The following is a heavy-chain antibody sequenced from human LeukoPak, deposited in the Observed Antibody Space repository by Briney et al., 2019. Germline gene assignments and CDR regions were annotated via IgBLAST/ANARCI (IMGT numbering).Heavy chain of an antibody. CDR2: IINESSST. CDR3: VRHGVEWELRCFEP. CDR1: GLTLSRYS. Sequence: PGGSLTLSCAASGLTLSRYSTSWVRQAPGKGLEWVSYIINESSSTHYAHSVEGRFTISRDNAKNSLFLKMSYLRAEDTAVYYCVRHGVEWELRCFEPWGQGTLVTAS. V-gene: IGHV3-48*01. J-gene: IGHJ5*02. D-gene: IGHD1-26*01.